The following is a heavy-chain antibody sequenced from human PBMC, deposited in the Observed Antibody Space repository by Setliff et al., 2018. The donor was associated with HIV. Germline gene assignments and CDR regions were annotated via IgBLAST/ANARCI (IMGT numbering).Heavy chain of an antibody. V-gene: IGHV4-34*01. J-gene: IGHJ5*02. D-gene: IGHD6-13*01. CDR3: AREGGTGRSSWYGAYWYDP. Sequence: SETLSLTCAVYGGSFSGYYWTWIRQPPGKGLEWIGDINHSGKTNYNRSLKSRVTISLDTSKNQFSLRLTSVTAADTAVYYCAREGGTGRSSWYGAYWYDPWGQGTLVPVSS. CDR1: GGSFSGYY. CDR2: INHSGKT.